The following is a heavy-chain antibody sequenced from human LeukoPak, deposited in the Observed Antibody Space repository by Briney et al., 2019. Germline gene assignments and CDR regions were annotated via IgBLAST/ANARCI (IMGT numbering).Heavy chain of an antibody. J-gene: IGHJ4*02. CDR3: AREGSSSWQTGIDY. D-gene: IGHD6-13*01. CDR1: GFTFVSYA. CDR2: ISFDGSNT. Sequence: GGSLRLSCAASGFTFVSYALHWVRQAPGNGLEWVAVISFDGSNTYYTDSVKGRFTISRDNSKNTLYLQMNSLRAEDTAVYYCAREGSSSWQTGIDYWGQGTLVTVSS. V-gene: IGHV3-30-3*01.